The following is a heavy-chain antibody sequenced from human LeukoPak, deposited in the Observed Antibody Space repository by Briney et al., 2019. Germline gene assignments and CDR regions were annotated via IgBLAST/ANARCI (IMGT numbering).Heavy chain of an antibody. CDR2: ISSSGSYI. D-gene: IGHD3-16*01. Sequence: GGSLRLSCAASGFTFSSYSMNWVRQAPGKGLEWVSYISSSGSYIYYADSVKGRFTISRDNAKNSLYLQMNSLRAEDTAVYYCARDWGGDYYYYYYMDVWGKGTTVTVSS. CDR3: ARDWGGDYYYYYYMDV. CDR1: GFTFSSYS. V-gene: IGHV3-21*05. J-gene: IGHJ6*03.